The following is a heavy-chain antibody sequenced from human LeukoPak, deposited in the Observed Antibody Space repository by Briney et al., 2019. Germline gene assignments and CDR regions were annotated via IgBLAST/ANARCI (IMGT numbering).Heavy chain of an antibody. J-gene: IGHJ6*03. CDR1: GFSLSTSGVG. Sequence: SGPTLVNPTQTLTLTCTFSGFSLSTSGVGVGWIRQPPGKAPEWLALIYWDDDKRYSPSLKSRLTITKDTSKNQVVLTMTNMDPVDTATYYCAHAISSSWYPYYYYYYMDVWGKGTTVTISS. D-gene: IGHD6-13*01. CDR2: IYWDDDK. CDR3: AHAISSSWYPYYYYYYMDV. V-gene: IGHV2-5*02.